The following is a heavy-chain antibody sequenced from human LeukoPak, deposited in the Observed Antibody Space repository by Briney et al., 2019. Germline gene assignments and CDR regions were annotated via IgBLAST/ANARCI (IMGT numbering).Heavy chain of an antibody. CDR2: IYYSGST. D-gene: IGHD4-17*01. V-gene: IGHV4-59*01. Sequence: SETLSLTCTVSGGSISSYYWSWIRQPPGKGLEWIGYIYYSGSTNYNPSLKSRVTISVDTSKNQFSLKLSSVTAADTAVYYCARGQSTTVTDDWFDPWGQGTLVTVSS. CDR3: ARGQSTTVTDDWFDP. CDR1: GGSISSYY. J-gene: IGHJ5*02.